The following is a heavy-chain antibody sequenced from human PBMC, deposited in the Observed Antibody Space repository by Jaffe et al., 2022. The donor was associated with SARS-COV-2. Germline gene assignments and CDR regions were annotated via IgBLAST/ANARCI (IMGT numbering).Heavy chain of an antibody. J-gene: IGHJ4*02. CDR1: GYTFTNYD. CDR3: ARVESYRHKDWWGDH. CDR2: INPNSGTT. Sequence: QVQLVQSGAEVKKPGASVRVSCKASGYTFTNYDINWVRQATGQGLEWMGWINPNSGTTGYAQKFQGRVTMTSDTSISTAYMELSSLRSEDTAVYYCARVESYRHKDWWGDHWGQGMLVTVSS. D-gene: IGHD1-26*01. V-gene: IGHV1-8*01.